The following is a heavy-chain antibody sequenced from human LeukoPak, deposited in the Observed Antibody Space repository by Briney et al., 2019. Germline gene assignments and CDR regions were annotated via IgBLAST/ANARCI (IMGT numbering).Heavy chain of an antibody. CDR2: IRSKAYGGTT. V-gene: IGHV3-49*04. CDR3: TSSYSSSWYFEYFQH. CDR1: GFTFGDYA. J-gene: IGHJ1*01. D-gene: IGHD6-13*01. Sequence: GGSLRPSCTASGFTFGDYAMSWVRQAPGKGLEWVGFIRSKAYGGTTEYAASVKGRFTISRDDSKSIAYLQMNSLKTEDTAVYYCTSSYSSSWYFEYFQHWGQGTLVTVSS.